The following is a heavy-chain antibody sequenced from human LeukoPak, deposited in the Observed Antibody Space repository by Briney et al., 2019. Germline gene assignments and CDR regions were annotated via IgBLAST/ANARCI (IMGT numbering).Heavy chain of an antibody. CDR1: GYTFTGYY. CDR3: ARERRIAAAGGFGY. CDR2: INPNSGGT. Sequence: ASVKVSCKASGYTFTGYYMHWVRQAPGQGLEWMGWINPNSGGTNYAQRFQGRVTMTRDTSISTAYMELSGLRSDDTAVYYCARERRIAAAGGFGYWGQGTLVTVSS. V-gene: IGHV1-2*02. J-gene: IGHJ4*02. D-gene: IGHD6-13*01.